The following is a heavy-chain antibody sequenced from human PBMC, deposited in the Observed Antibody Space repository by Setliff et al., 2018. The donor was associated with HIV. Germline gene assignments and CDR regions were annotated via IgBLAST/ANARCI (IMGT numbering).Heavy chain of an antibody. Sequence: PGGSLRLSCAASGFTFSDYWMTWVRQAPGKGLEWVANIKQDGSEKYCVDSVKGRFTISRDNAENSLYLQMNSLGAEDTAVYYCARGRRVSSNYYYYYYMDVWGKGTTVTVSS. J-gene: IGHJ6*03. CDR2: IKQDGSEK. D-gene: IGHD2-2*01. CDR3: ARGRRVSSNYYYYYYMDV. V-gene: IGHV3-7*03. CDR1: GFTFSDYW.